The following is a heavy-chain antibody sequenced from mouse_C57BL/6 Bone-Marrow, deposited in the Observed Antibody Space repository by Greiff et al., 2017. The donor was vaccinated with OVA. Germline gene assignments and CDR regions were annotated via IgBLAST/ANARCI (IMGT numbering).Heavy chain of an antibody. CDR1: GYTFTSYW. Sequence: QDQLQQPGAELVKPGASVKLSCKASGYTFTSYWMHWVKQRPGQGLEWIGMIHPNSGSTNYNEKFKSKATLTVDKSSSTAYMQLSSLTSEDSAVYYCALIPYYAMDYWGQGTSVTVSS. V-gene: IGHV1-64*01. J-gene: IGHJ4*01. CDR3: ALIPYYAMDY. CDR2: IHPNSGST.